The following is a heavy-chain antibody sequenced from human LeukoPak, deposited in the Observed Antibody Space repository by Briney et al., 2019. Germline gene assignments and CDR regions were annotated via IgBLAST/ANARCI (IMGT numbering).Heavy chain of an antibody. CDR3: ARAQKRWLIRGFWDY. CDR2: ISWNSGSI. CDR1: GFTFDDYA. Sequence: PGRSLRLSCAASGFTFDDYAMHWVRQAPGKGLEWVSGISWNSGSIGYADSVKGRFTISRDNAKNSLYLQMNSLRAEDTAVYYCARAQKRWLIRGFWDYWGQGTLVTVSS. V-gene: IGHV3-9*01. D-gene: IGHD5-24*01. J-gene: IGHJ4*02.